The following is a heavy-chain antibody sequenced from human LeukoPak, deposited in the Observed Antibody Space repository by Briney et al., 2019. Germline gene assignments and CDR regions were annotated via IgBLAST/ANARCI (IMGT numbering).Heavy chain of an antibody. Sequence: SETLSLTCTVSGGSIRNYYWSWIRQPPGKGLEWIGYIYYTGSTTSNPSLKSRVTISVDTSKNQFSLKLSSVTAVDTAVYYCAREGYVATTATGGYYFDYWGQGALVTVSS. CDR3: AREGYVATTATGGYYFDY. J-gene: IGHJ4*02. CDR1: GGSIRNYY. D-gene: IGHD1-1*01. CDR2: IYYTGST. V-gene: IGHV4-59*01.